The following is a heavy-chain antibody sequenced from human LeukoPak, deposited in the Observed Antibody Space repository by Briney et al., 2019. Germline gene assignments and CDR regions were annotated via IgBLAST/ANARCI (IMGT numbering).Heavy chain of an antibody. D-gene: IGHD6-13*01. J-gene: IGHJ5*02. CDR3: ARGSSSRLNWFDP. V-gene: IGHV1-69*04. CDR1: GGTFSSYA. CDR2: IIPILGIA. Sequence: SVKVSCKASGGTFSSYAIIWVRQAPGQGLEWMGRIIPILGIANYAQKFQGRVTITADKSTSTAYMELSSLRSEGTAVYYCARGSSSRLNWFDPWGQGTLVTVSS.